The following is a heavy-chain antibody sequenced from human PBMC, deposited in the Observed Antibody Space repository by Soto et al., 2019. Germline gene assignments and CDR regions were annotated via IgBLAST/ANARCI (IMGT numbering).Heavy chain of an antibody. Sequence: EVQLVESGGGLIQPGGSLRLSCAVSGFTVSNNYMSWVRQAPGKGLEGVSVIYSGGYTAYGDSVKGRFTISRDNSKNTLFPQMNRLGADDPAFFFWATGAGGGGYWGQGTLVTVSS. CDR1: GFTVSNNY. J-gene: IGHJ4*02. V-gene: IGHV3-53*01. D-gene: IGHD3-10*01. CDR2: IYSGGYT. CDR3: ATGAGGGGY.